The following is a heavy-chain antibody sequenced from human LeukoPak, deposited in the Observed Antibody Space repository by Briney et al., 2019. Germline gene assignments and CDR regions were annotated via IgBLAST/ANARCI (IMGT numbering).Heavy chain of an antibody. CDR3: VSEESSGFIFYFDY. D-gene: IGHD3-9*01. J-gene: IGHJ4*02. Sequence: PGGSLRLSCAASGFTFSNYWMGWVRQAPGKGLEWVANIKQDGTEKRYVDPVKGRFTISRDNAKNSLYLQMNSLRAEDTAVYYCVSEESSGFIFYFDYWGEGTLVAVSS. CDR1: GFTFSNYW. CDR2: IKQDGTEK. V-gene: IGHV3-7*04.